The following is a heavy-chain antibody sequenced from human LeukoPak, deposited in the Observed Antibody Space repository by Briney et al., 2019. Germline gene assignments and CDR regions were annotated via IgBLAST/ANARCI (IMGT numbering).Heavy chain of an antibody. J-gene: IGHJ5*02. CDR1: GGTFSSYA. V-gene: IGHV1-69*01. D-gene: IGHD6-6*01. CDR2: IIPIFGTA. CDR3: AGGIVAARPGTTGFDP. Sequence: ASVKVSCKASGGTFSSYAISWVRQAPGQGLEWMGGIIPIFGTANYAQKFQGRVTITADESTSTAYMELSSLRSEDTAVYYCAGGIVAARPGTTGFDPWGQGTLVTVSS.